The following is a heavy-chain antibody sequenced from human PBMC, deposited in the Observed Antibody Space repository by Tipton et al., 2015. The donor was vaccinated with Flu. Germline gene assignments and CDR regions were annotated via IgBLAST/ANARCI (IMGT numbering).Heavy chain of an antibody. CDR3: ARGVAGSGMAV. CDR1: GASISIGAYY. J-gene: IGHJ6*02. D-gene: IGHD3-10*01. Sequence: TLSLTCTVSGASISIGAYYWTWIRRPADKGLEWIGRIYTGGGTNYNPSLKSRVSKSIDTSKNQFSLRLSSVTAADTAVYYCARGVAGSGMAVWGQGTTVPVSS. CDR2: IYTGGGT. V-gene: IGHV4-61*02.